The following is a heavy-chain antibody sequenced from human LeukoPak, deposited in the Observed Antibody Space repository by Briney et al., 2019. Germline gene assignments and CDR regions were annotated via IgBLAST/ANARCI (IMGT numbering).Heavy chain of an antibody. V-gene: IGHV4-39*01. D-gene: IGHD2-21*01. CDR2: IYYSGST. J-gene: IGHJ5*02. CDR3: ARQRRVVVIAIPNNWFDP. CDR1: GGPISSSSYY. Sequence: SETLSLTCTVSGGPISSSSYYWGWIRQPPGKGLEWIGSIYYSGSTYYNPSLKSRVTISVDTSKNQFSLKLSSVTAADTAVYYCARQRRVVVIAIPNNWFDPWGQGTLVTVSS.